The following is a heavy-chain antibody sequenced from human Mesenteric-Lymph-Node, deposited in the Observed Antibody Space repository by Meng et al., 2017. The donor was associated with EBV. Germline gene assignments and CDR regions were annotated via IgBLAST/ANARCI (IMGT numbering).Heavy chain of an antibody. CDR2: INHSGST. CDR1: GGSFSGSY. Sequence: QVDRQQWGGRVLKPAETLSPTFAVFGGSFSGSYWSWIRQPPGKVLEWIGEINHSGSTNFNPSLKSRVTISVDTSKNQFSLKLSSVTAADTAVYYCAGDPRDETMVQGVSWFDPWGQGTLVTVSS. V-gene: IGHV4-34*01. CDR3: AGDPRDETMVQGVSWFDP. D-gene: IGHD3-10*01. J-gene: IGHJ5*02.